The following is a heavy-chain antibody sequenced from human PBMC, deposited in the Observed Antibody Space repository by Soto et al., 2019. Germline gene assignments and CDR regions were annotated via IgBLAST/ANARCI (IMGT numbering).Heavy chain of an antibody. CDR1: GGTFSSYA. CDR3: ARDRAYGSGSYYPPGYYYGMDV. Sequence: ASVKVSCKASGGTFSSYAISWVRQAPGQGLEWMGGIIPIFGTANYAQKFQGRVTITADESTSTAYMELSSLRSEDTAVYYCARDRAYGSGSYYPPGYYYGMDVWGQGTTVTVSS. D-gene: IGHD3-10*01. CDR2: IIPIFGTA. J-gene: IGHJ6*02. V-gene: IGHV1-69*13.